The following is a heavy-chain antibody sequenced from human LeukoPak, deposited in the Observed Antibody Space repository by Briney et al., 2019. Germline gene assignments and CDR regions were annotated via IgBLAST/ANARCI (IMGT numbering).Heavy chain of an antibody. CDR1: GGTFSSYA. J-gene: IGHJ5*02. D-gene: IGHD3-9*01. V-gene: IGHV1-69*05. Sequence: SVKVSCKASGGTFSSYAISWVRQAPGQGLEWMGGIIPIFGTANYAQKFQGRVTITTDESTSTAYMELSSLRSEDTAVYYCARVNDILTGPNGFDPWGQGTLVTVSS. CDR3: ARVNDILTGPNGFDP. CDR2: IIPIFGTA.